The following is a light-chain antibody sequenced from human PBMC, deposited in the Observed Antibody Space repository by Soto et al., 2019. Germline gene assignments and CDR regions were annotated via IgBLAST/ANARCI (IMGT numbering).Light chain of an antibody. J-gene: IGLJ1*01. CDR1: SSNIGNNY. CDR3: ETWDTSLSAGRV. CDR2: ETN. Sequence: QSVLTQPPSMSAAPGQTVTISCSGSSSNIGNNYVSWYQHLPGAAPKLLIYETNRRPAGIPDRFSGSKSGTSATLAITGLQTADEADYYCETWDTSLSAGRVFGPGTKVTVL. V-gene: IGLV1-51*02.